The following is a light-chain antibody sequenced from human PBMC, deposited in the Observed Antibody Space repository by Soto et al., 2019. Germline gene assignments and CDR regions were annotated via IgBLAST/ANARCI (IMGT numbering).Light chain of an antibody. Sequence: DVRMTQSPSSLSASVGDTITITCRASQTISTYLNWFQQKPGEYPRLLIYGASTLHDGVPSRFSGSGSGADFTLTISGLQPEDFATYHCQQTYSDISFGGGTRVE. V-gene: IGKV1-39*01. CDR2: GAS. CDR1: QTISTY. CDR3: QQTYSDIS. J-gene: IGKJ4*01.